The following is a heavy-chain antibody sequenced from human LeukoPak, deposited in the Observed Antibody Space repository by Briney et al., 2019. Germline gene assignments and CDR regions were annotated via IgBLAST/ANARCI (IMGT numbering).Heavy chain of an antibody. CDR1: GYTFSGTGWY. CDR3: ARDGPAQMVDFDY. V-gene: IGHV1-2*02. Sequence: ASVKVSFKASGYTFSGTGWYLYWLRQAPGQRLECMGWIYPHNGATDYAQKFQGRVAMTSDTSIRTVYMELTRLRPDDTAVYYCARDGPAQMVDFDYWGQGTLVTVSS. J-gene: IGHJ4*02. D-gene: IGHD3-10*01. CDR2: IYPHNGAT.